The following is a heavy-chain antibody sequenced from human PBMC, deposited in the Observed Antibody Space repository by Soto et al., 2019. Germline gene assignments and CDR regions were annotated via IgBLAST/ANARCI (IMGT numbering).Heavy chain of an antibody. CDR3: AGEGQAPYYYYGMAV. Sequence: QVQVVQSGDEVKKPGASVKVSCKASGYTFTNYGFSWVRQAPGQGLEWMGWISGYNGNTKYAEKFQGRVTMTTDTSTSTAHMELRSLRSDDTAVYYCAGEGQAPYYYYGMAVWGQGTAVTVSS. CDR1: GYTFTNYG. V-gene: IGHV1-18*01. J-gene: IGHJ6*02. CDR2: ISGYNGNT.